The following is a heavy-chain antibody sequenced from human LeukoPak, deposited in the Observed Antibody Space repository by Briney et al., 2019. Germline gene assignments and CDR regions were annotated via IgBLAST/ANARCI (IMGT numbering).Heavy chain of an antibody. D-gene: IGHD6-13*01. CDR2: ISAYNGNT. CDR3: ARDKKSIAAASLIDH. V-gene: IGHV1-18*01. J-gene: IGHJ4*02. Sequence: ASVKVSCKASGYTFTSYGVSWVRQAPGQGLEWMGWISAYNGNTNYAQKLQGRVTMTTDTSTSTAYMELRSLRSDDTAVYYCARDKKSIAAASLIDHWGQGTLVTVSS. CDR1: GYTFTSYG.